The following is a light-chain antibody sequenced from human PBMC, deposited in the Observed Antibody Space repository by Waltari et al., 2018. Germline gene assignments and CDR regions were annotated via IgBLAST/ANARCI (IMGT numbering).Light chain of an antibody. Sequence: DIQMTPSPSSLSASVGDRVTITCRASQSISMYLNWYQQKPGKAPRLLIYSASSLQSGVPSRFSGSGSGTDFTLTITSLQPEDSATYFCQQTYSIPYTFGQGTKLEI. V-gene: IGKV1-39*01. J-gene: IGKJ2*01. CDR3: QQTYSIPYT. CDR1: QSISMY. CDR2: SAS.